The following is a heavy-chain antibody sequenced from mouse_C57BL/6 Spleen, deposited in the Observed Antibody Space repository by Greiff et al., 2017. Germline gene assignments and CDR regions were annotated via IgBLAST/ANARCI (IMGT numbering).Heavy chain of an antibody. CDR3: ARERVYGNYDWYFDV. CDR1: GYTFTSYW. Sequence: QVQLQQPGAELVKPGASVKPSCKASGYTFTSYWMHWVKQRPGRGLEWIGRIDPNSGGTKYNEKFKSKATLTVDKPSSTAYMQLSSLTSEDSAVYYCARERVYGNYDWYFDVWGTGTTVTVSS. J-gene: IGHJ1*03. V-gene: IGHV1-72*01. CDR2: IDPNSGGT. D-gene: IGHD2-1*01.